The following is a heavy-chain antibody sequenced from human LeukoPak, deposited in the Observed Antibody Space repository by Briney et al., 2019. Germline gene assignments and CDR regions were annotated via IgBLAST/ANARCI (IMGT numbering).Heavy chain of an antibody. D-gene: IGHD6-19*01. Sequence: SETLSLTCAVSGGSISSSNWWSWVRQPPGKGLEWIGEIYHSGSTNYNPSLKSRVTISVDKSKNQFSLKLSSVTAADTAAYYCARDWAVAGTSALGYWGQGTLVTVSS. V-gene: IGHV4-4*02. CDR1: GGSISSSNW. CDR3: ARDWAVAGTSALGY. J-gene: IGHJ4*02. CDR2: IYHSGST.